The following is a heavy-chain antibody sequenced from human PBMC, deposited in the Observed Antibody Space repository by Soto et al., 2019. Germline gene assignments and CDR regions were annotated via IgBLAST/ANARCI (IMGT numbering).Heavy chain of an antibody. CDR2: IYYSGNT. J-gene: IGHJ4*02. V-gene: IGHV4-59*02. CDR1: GGSVSSYY. CDR3: ARDLKYKYCSGGSCYLYYFDY. D-gene: IGHD2-15*01. Sequence: PSETLSLTCTVSGGSVSSYYWTWIRQPPGKGLEWIGNIYYSGNTDYNPSLKSRVTISLDTSKKQFSLQLSSVTSADTAVYYCARDLKYKYCSGGSCYLYYFDYWGQGTLVTVSS.